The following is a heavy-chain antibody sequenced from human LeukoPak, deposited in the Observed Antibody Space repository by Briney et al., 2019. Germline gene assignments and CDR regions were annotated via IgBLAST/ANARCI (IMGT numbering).Heavy chain of an antibody. D-gene: IGHD5-12*01. CDR2: MNPNSGNT. CDR3: ARPFTGYSGFDY. Sequence: ASVKVSCKASGYTFTSYGISWVRQAPGQGLEWMGWMNPNSGNTGYAQKFRGRVTMTRNTSVSTAYMGLSSLRSEDTAVYYCARPFTGYSGFDYWGQGTLVTVSS. CDR1: GYTFTSYG. J-gene: IGHJ4*02. V-gene: IGHV1-8*02.